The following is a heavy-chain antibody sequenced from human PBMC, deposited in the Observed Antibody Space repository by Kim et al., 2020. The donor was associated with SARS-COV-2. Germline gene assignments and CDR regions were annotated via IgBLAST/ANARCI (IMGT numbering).Heavy chain of an antibody. Sequence: SETLSLTCSVSGDSISSYNYYWGWIRQPPGKGLEWIGSVHYTGSTFYNSSLKSRLTISVDTSKNQFSLNLKSVTAADTAVYYCARQSVTSGYYYLSPLDAWGQGTLVAVSS. J-gene: IGHJ5*02. CDR2: VHYTGST. D-gene: IGHD3-22*01. CDR3: ARQSVTSGYYYLSPLDA. CDR1: GDSISSYNYY. V-gene: IGHV4-39*01.